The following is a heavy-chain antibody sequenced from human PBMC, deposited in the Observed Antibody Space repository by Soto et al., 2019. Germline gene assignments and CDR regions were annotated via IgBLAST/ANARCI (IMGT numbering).Heavy chain of an antibody. V-gene: IGHV1-18*01. D-gene: IGHD4-17*01. CDR2: ISAYNSNT. J-gene: IGHJ4*02. CDR1: GYTFTSYG. CDR3: ARDTVFSHQEDHYYFDS. Sequence: QVQLVQSGAEVKKPGASVKVSCKASGYTFTSYGISWVRQAPGQGLERMGWISAYNSNTNYAQKHKGRVTKTTDTSTRTAYMELRSLRSDDTAVYYCARDTVFSHQEDHYYFDSWGQRTQVTVSS.